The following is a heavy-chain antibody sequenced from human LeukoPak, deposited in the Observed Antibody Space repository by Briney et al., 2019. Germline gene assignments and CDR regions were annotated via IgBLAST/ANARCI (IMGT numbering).Heavy chain of an antibody. D-gene: IGHD2-15*01. J-gene: IGHJ6*02. CDR3: ARDSPRYCSGGSCYSLGVDV. Sequence: PSETLSLTCTVSGGSISSSSYYWGWIRQPPGKGLEWIGSIYYSGSTYYNPSLKSRVTISVDTSKNQFSLKLSSVTAADTAVYYCARDSPRYCSGGSCYSLGVDVWGQGTTVTVSS. CDR2: IYYSGST. CDR1: GGSISSSSYY. V-gene: IGHV4-39*02.